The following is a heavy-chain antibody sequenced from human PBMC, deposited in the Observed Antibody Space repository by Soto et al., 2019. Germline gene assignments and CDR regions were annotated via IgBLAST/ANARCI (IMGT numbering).Heavy chain of an antibody. J-gene: IGHJ4*02. CDR1: GGSFSGYP. CDR2: INHSGST. CDR3: ARDKITGLFDY. D-gene: IGHD2-8*02. V-gene: IGHV4-34*01. Sequence: PSETLSLTCAVYGGSFSGYPWTWIRQPPGTGLEWIGEINHSGSTNYNPSLKSRVTISVDTSKNQFSLKLTSVTAADTAVYYCARDKITGLFDYWGQATLVTVSS.